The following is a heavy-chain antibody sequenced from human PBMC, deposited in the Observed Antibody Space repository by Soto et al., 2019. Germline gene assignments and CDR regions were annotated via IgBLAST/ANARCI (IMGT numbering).Heavy chain of an antibody. V-gene: IGHV1-18*04. CDR2: ISPYNGNT. Sequence: ASVKVSCKASGYTFVDYGFSWVRQAPGQGLEWMGWISPYNGNTHYVETFQGRVTMTTDTSTSTAFMELRTLTSDDTARYYCARVPIPSHGDSNKNNFLDPWGQGTLVTVSS. D-gene: IGHD3-10*01. J-gene: IGHJ5*02. CDR1: GYTFVDYG. CDR3: ARVPIPSHGDSNKNNFLDP.